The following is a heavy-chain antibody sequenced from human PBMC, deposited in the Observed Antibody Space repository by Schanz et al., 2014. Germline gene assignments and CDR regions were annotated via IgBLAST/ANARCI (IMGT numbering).Heavy chain of an antibody. J-gene: IGHJ4*02. Sequence: EVQLAESGGGLVEPGGSLRLSCAASGFTFSSYAMSWVRQAPGKGLEWVSVIGVDGTTTYYADSVKGRFTISRDNSKNTLYLQMNSLRPEDTAVYSCAKIERNEDWGQGTLVTVSS. CDR1: GFTFSSYA. V-gene: IGHV3-23*04. D-gene: IGHD1-1*01. CDR2: IGVDGTTT. CDR3: AKIERNED.